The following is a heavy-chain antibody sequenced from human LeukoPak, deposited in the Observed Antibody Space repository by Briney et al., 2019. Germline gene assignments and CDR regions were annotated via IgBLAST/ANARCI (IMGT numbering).Heavy chain of an antibody. Sequence: GGSLRLSCAASGFTFSSYGMQWFRQAPDKGLEWVAAISNDGSNKYYADSVKGRFTISRGNSKNTLYLQMNSLRAEDTAVYYCAKVDIVATIDAGRLVDYWGQGTLVTVSS. D-gene: IGHD5-12*01. CDR3: AKVDIVATIDAGRLVDY. V-gene: IGHV3-30*18. CDR2: ISNDGSNK. J-gene: IGHJ4*02. CDR1: GFTFSSYG.